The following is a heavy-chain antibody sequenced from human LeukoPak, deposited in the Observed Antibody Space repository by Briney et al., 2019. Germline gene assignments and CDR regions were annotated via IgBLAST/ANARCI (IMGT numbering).Heavy chain of an antibody. CDR2: INPNSGGT. Sequence: GASVKVSCKASGYTFTGYYMHWVRQAPGQGLEWMGWINPNSGGTNYAQKFQGRVTMTRDTSISTTYMELSRLRTDDTAVYYCARKGSSSREFDPWGQGTLVTVSS. V-gene: IGHV1-2*02. CDR1: GYTFTGYY. J-gene: IGHJ5*02. CDR3: ARKGSSSREFDP. D-gene: IGHD6-13*01.